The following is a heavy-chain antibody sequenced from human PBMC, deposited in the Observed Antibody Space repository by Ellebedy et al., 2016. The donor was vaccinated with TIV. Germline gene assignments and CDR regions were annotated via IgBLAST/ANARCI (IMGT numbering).Heavy chain of an antibody. J-gene: IGHJ4*02. V-gene: IGHV3-23*01. CDR1: GFTFSSYA. CDR2: VNGGGHVL. D-gene: IGHD3-10*01. Sequence: PGGSLRLSCTDSGFTFSSYAMSWVRQAPGKGLEWVAGVNGGGHVLAYADSVKGRFTISRDNSKNTLDLQMNSLRAEDTAVYYCASSRYHYYVGNTIFAYWGQGTLVTVSS. CDR3: ASSRYHYYVGNTIFAY.